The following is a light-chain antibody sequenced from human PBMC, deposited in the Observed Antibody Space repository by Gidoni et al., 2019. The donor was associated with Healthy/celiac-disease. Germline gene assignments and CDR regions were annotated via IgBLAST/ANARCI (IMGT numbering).Light chain of an antibody. Sequence: QSVLTQPPSASGPPGPRVTISCSGSSSTIGSNTVNWYQQLPGTAPKLLIYSNNQRPSGVPDRFSGSKSGTSASLAISGLQSEDEADYYCAAWDDSLNGPVFGGGTKLTVL. V-gene: IGLV1-44*01. CDR2: SNN. J-gene: IGLJ2*01. CDR1: SSTIGSNT. CDR3: AAWDDSLNGPV.